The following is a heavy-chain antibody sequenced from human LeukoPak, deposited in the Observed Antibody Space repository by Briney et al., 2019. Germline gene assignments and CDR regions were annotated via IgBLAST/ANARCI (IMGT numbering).Heavy chain of an antibody. CDR2: IKQDGSEK. CDR1: GFTFSSYW. V-gene: IGHV3-7*01. D-gene: IGHD6-13*01. J-gene: IGHJ4*02. CDR3: ARSYSSSWYHY. Sequence: SGGSLRLSCAASGFTFSSYWMSWVRQAPGKGLEWVANIKQDGSEKYYVDSVKGRFTISRDNAKNSLYLQMNSLRAEDTAVYYRARSYSSSWYHYWGQGTLVTVSS.